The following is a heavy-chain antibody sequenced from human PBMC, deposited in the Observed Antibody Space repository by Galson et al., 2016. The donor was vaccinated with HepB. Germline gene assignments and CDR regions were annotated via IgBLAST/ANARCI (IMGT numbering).Heavy chain of an antibody. CDR2: ITDSGGRT. V-gene: IGHV3-23*01. J-gene: IGHJ4*02. Sequence: SLRLSCAASGFTFNTSAMSWVRQAPGKGLEWVSVITDSGGRTDYADSVKGRFTVARDNSKNTLFLQMTSLRADDTAVYYCAKMGGSGRSYLRFFDYWGQGARVTVSS. CDR1: GFTFNTSA. D-gene: IGHD3-10*01. CDR3: AKMGGSGRSYLRFFDY.